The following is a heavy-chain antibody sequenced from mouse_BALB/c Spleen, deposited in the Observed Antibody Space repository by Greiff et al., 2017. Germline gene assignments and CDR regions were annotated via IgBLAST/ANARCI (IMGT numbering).Heavy chain of an antibody. CDR1: GYTFTDYA. D-gene: IGHD2-4*01. CDR2: ISTYYGDA. Sequence: QVQLKESGPELVRPGESVKISCKGSGYTFTDYAMHWVKQSHAKSLEWIGVISTYYGDASYNQKFKGKATMTVDKSSSTAYMELARLTSEDSAIYYCARGYYDYPHFYAMDYWGQGTSVTVSS. J-gene: IGHJ4*01. V-gene: IGHV1-67*01. CDR3: ARGYYDYPHFYAMDY.